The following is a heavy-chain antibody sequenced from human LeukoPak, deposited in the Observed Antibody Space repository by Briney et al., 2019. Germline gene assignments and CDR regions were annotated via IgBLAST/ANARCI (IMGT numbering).Heavy chain of an antibody. D-gene: IGHD6-19*01. V-gene: IGHV3-30-3*01. Sequence: GGSLRLSCAASGFTFSSYAMHWVRQAPGQGLEWVAVISYDDTNKYYADSVKGRFTISRDNSKNTLYLQMDSLRADDTAVYYCARGRGQWLSDGMDVWGQGTTVTVSS. CDR3: ARGRGQWLSDGMDV. CDR2: ISYDDTNK. CDR1: GFTFSSYA. J-gene: IGHJ6*02.